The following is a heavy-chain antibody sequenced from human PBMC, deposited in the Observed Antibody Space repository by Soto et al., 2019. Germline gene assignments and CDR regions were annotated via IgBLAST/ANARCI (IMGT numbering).Heavy chain of an antibody. V-gene: IGHV3-23*01. CDR2: VSADGVSS. Sequence: EVQLLESGGGLVQPGESVRLSCGASGFTFRNYAMGWVRQVPGKGLEWVSSVSADGVSSFSADSVRGRFRVSRDNSKNTLFLQMRFLRVEDTAVYYCAKTRQAPVGTHFFDLWGQGTQVTVSS. J-gene: IGHJ4*02. CDR1: GFTFRNYA. CDR3: AKTRQAPVGTHFFDL.